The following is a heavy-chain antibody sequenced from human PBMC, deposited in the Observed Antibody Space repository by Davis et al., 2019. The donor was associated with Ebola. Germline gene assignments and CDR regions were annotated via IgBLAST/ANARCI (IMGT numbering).Heavy chain of an antibody. CDR1: GYSFTRYW. CDR2: IYPGDSDT. CDR3: ARRPGYCTGGVCYTYFDY. Sequence: GESLKISCKGSGYSFTRYWIGWVRQMPGKGLEWMGIIYPGDSDTRYSPSFQGQVTISADKSISTAYLQWSSLKASDTAMYYCARRPGYCTGGVCYTYFDYWGQGTLVTVSS. D-gene: IGHD2-8*02. J-gene: IGHJ4*02. V-gene: IGHV5-51*01.